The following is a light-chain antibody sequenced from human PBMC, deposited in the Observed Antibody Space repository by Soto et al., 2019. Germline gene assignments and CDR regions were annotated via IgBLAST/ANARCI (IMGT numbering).Light chain of an antibody. CDR3: QQYGSSSIT. V-gene: IGKV3-20*01. CDR2: GAS. CDR1: QIIANN. J-gene: IGKJ5*01. Sequence: TQSPATLSVPPGERATLSCRASQIIANNLAWYQQKPGQAPRLLIYGASSRATGIPDRFSGSGSGTDFTLTISRLEPEDFAVYYCQQYGSSSITFGQGTRLEIK.